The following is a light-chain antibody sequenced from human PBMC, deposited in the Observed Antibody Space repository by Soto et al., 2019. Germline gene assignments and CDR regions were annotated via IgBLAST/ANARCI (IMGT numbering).Light chain of an antibody. J-gene: IGKJ1*01. CDR3: QKYGNFWT. CDR1: QSVSSSY. Sequence: EIVLTQSPATLSVSPGDRAALSCRASQSVSSSYLAWSQQKPDQPPRLLIYGTYSTATDLPGRFSGSGSGTDFTLTIRRLEPDDFAVYYCQKYGNFWTFGQGTKLDIK. CDR2: GTY. V-gene: IGKV3-20*01.